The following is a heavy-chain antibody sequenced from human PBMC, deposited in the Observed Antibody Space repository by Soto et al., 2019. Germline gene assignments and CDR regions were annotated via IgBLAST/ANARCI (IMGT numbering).Heavy chain of an antibody. CDR3: ARVITGTDRTYYFYMDV. CDR1: GYTFTSYG. V-gene: IGHV1-18*01. D-gene: IGHD1-1*01. CDR2: ISAYNGNT. Sequence: ASVKVSCKACGYTFTSYGISWVRQAPGQGLEWMGWISAYNGNTNYAQKLQGRVTMTTDTSTSTAYMELRSLRSDDTAVYYCARVITGTDRTYYFYMDVWGKGTTVTVSS. J-gene: IGHJ6*03.